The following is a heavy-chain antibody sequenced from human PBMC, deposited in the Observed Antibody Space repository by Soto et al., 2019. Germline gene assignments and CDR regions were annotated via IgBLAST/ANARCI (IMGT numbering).Heavy chain of an antibody. CDR3: ARDTVAFDY. V-gene: IGHV3-11*01. D-gene: IGHD4-17*01. Sequence: GGSLRLSCAGSGFTFSDYMSWIRQAPGKGLEWVSYISSSGSTIYYADSVKGRFTISRDNAKNSLYLQMNSLRAEDTAGYYCARDTVAFDYWVQGILVTVCS. CDR2: ISSSGSTI. J-gene: IGHJ4*02. CDR1: GFTFSDY.